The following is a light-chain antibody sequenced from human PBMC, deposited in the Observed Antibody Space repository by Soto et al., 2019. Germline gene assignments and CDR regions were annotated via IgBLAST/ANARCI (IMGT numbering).Light chain of an antibody. CDR1: QGISSY. Sequence: IRITQSPSSPASSRGDRVTITCRASQGISSYLAWYQQKPGKAPKLLIYAASTLQSGVPSMFTGSGSATALTLPISCLKSPDSATSSCKQYYTYNRGNFGHGHKV. CDR3: KQYYTYNRGN. J-gene: IGKJ1*01. V-gene: IGKV1-8*01. CDR2: AAS.